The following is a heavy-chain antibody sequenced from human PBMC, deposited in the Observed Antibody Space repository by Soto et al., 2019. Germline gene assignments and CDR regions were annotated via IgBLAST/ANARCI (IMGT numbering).Heavy chain of an antibody. D-gene: IGHD3-10*01. CDR2: IYSTGTT. CDR1: GFTVGNNY. Sequence: EVQLVESGGGLIQPAGSLKLSCAASGFTVGNNYMSWVRQAPGKGLEWVSLIYSTGTTKYADSVKGRFTVSRDNAKNTLYLQMNSLRAEDTVVYYCAKDGRGSGSHYNSFGYWGQGTLVTVSS. CDR3: AKDGRGSGSHYNSFGY. J-gene: IGHJ4*02. V-gene: IGHV3-53*01.